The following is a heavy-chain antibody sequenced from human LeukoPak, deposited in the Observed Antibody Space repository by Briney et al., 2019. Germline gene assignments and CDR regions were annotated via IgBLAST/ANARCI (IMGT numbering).Heavy chain of an antibody. V-gene: IGHV1-46*01. J-gene: IGHJ6*02. CDR1: GYTFTSYY. Sequence: ASVKVSCKASGYTFTSYYMHWVRQAPGQGLEWMGIINPSGGSTSYAQKFQGRVTMTRDTSTSTVYMELSSLRSEDTAVYYCARVRVDTAMVTDYYGMDVWGQGTTVTVSS. D-gene: IGHD5-18*01. CDR2: INPSGGST. CDR3: ARVRVDTAMVTDYYGMDV.